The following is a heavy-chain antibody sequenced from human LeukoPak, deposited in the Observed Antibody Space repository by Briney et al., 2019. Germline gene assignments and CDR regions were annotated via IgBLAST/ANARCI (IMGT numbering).Heavy chain of an antibody. CDR3: ARVAGAAADFEGRARVRYDY. CDR1: GGSISSGGYY. J-gene: IGHJ4*02. V-gene: IGHV4-61*08. Sequence: SQTLSLTCTVSGGSISSGGYYWSWIRQPPGKGLEWIGYIYYSGSTNYNPSLKSRVTISVDTSKNQFSLKLSSVTAADTAVYYCARVAGAAADFEGRARVRYDYWGQGTLVTVSS. D-gene: IGHD6-13*01. CDR2: IYYSGST.